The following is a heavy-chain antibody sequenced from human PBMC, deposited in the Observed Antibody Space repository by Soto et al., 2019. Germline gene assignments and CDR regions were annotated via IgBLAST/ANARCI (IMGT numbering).Heavy chain of an antibody. J-gene: IGHJ6*02. V-gene: IGHV1-46*01. D-gene: IGHD3-22*01. Sequence: QVHLVQSGAEVKRPGASVKIECKASGYTFTTFYIHWVRQAPGQGLEWMGVINPSGGTTTYARMFQARVTVTKDTSTSTVSMVRSRLRSDDTAVYFCARDQRDRYDHASPNYSYFGMDVWGQGTTVSVSS. CDR1: GYTFTTFY. CDR3: ARDQRDRYDHASPNYSYFGMDV. CDR2: INPSGGTT.